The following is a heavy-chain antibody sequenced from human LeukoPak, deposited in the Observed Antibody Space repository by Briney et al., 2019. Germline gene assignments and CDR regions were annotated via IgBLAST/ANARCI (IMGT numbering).Heavy chain of an antibody. Sequence: TSGTLSLTCVVSGGSISSGNWWSWVRQPPGKGLEWLGEIFHNGTTNYNPSLKSRVTISLDKSNNQFSLKLSSVTAADTAVYSCAREGSRRPYMDVWGKGTTVTVSS. J-gene: IGHJ6*03. V-gene: IGHV4-4*02. CDR2: IFHNGTT. CDR1: GGSISSGNW. D-gene: IGHD1-26*01. CDR3: AREGSRRPYMDV.